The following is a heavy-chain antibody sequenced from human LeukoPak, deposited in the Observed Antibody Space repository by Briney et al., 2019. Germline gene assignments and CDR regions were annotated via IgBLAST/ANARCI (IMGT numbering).Heavy chain of an antibody. D-gene: IGHD1-26*01. CDR1: GRSISSYY. J-gene: IGHJ4*02. CDR2: IYYSGST. Sequence: SETLSLTCTVSGRSISSYYWSWIRQPPGKGLEWVGYIYYSGSTNYNPSLKSRVTISVDTSKTQFSLKLSSMTAADTAVYYCASVRGSLPSNYWGQGTLVTVSS. V-gene: IGHV4-59*01. CDR3: ASVRGSLPSNY.